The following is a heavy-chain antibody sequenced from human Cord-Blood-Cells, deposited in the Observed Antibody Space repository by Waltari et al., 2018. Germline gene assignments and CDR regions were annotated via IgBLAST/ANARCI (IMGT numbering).Heavy chain of an antibody. CDR3: AAGVYDILTGYYNAFDI. J-gene: IGHJ3*02. D-gene: IGHD3-9*01. CDR1: GFTFTSSD. V-gene: IGHV1-58*01. Sequence: QMQLVQSGPEVKKPGTSVKVSCKASGFTFTSSDVQWVRQARGQRLEWIGWIVVGSGNTNYAQKFQERVTITRDMSTSTAYMELSSLRSEDTAVYYCAAGVYDILTGYYNAFDIWGQGTMVTVSS. CDR2: IVVGSGNT.